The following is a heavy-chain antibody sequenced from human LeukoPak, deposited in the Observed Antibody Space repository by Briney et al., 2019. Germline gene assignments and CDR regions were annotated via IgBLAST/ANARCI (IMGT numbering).Heavy chain of an antibody. Sequence: SETLSLTCTVSGGSISSYYWSWIRQPPGKGLEWIGYIYYSGSTNYNPSLKSRVTMSVDTSKNQFSLKLSSVTAADTAVYYCARHSSGYLDAFDIWGQGTMVTVSS. CDR1: GGSISSYY. J-gene: IGHJ3*02. V-gene: IGHV4-59*08. CDR3: ARHSSGYLDAFDI. CDR2: IYYSGST. D-gene: IGHD3-22*01.